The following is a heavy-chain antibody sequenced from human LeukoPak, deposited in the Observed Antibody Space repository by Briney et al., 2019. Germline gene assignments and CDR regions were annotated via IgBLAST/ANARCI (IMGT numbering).Heavy chain of an antibody. D-gene: IGHD3-3*01. CDR2: INHSGST. CDR1: GGSFSGYY. V-gene: IGHV4-34*01. J-gene: IGHJ6*03. Sequence: SETLSLTCAVYGGSFSGYYWSWIRQPPGKGLEWIGEINHSGSTNYNPSLKSRVTISVDTSKNQFSLKLSSVTAADTAAYYCARACPKGVLRFLEWSPRGSYMDVWGKGTTVTVSS. CDR3: ARACPKGVLRFLEWSPRGSYMDV.